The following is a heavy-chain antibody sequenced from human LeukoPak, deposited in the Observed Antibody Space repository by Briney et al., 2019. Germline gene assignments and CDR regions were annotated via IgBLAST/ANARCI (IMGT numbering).Heavy chain of an antibody. Sequence: SETLPLTCAVYGGSFSGYYWSWIRQPPGKGLEWIGEINHSGSTNYNPSLKSRVTISVDTSKNQFSLKLSSVTAADTAVYYCARGMENSSGWYAHFDYWGQGTLVTVSS. CDR3: ARGMENSSGWYAHFDY. V-gene: IGHV4-34*01. CDR2: INHSGST. D-gene: IGHD6-19*01. CDR1: GGSFSGYY. J-gene: IGHJ4*02.